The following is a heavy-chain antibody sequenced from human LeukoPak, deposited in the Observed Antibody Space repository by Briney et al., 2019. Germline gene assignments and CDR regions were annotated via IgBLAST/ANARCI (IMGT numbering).Heavy chain of an antibody. D-gene: IGHD3-9*01. CDR1: GGSISSSSYY. V-gene: IGHV4-39*01. J-gene: IGHJ4*02. CDR2: IYYSGST. Sequence: SETLSLTCTVSGGSISSSSYYWGWIRQPPGKGLEWIGSIYYSGSTYYNPSLKSRVTISVDTSKNQFSLKLSSVTAADTAVYYCAGDEDILTGYSPGYFDYWGQGTLVTVSS. CDR3: AGDEDILTGYSPGYFDY.